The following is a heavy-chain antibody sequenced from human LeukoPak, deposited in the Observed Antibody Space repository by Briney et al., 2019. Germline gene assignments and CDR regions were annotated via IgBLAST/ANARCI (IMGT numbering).Heavy chain of an antibody. V-gene: IGHV4-34*01. Sequence: PSETLSPTCALYGGSLSGYYWSWIRQPPGRGLEWIGEINHSGSTNYNPSLKSPVTISVDTSKNQFSLKLSSVTAADTAVYYCARGRPAVATFWFDPWGQGTLVTVSS. J-gene: IGHJ5*02. CDR1: GGSLSGYY. D-gene: IGHD2-2*01. CDR2: INHSGST. CDR3: ARGRPAVATFWFDP.